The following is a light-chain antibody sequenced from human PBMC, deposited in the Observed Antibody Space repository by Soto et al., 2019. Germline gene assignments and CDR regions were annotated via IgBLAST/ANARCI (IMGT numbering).Light chain of an antibody. V-gene: IGKV3-15*01. J-gene: IGKJ1*01. CDR3: QQYNNWPPT. Sequence: EIVLPQSPGTLSLSPGERATLSCRASQTVSSNLAWYQQKPGQAPRLLIYGASTRATGIPARFSGSGSGTEFTLTISSLQSEDFAVYYCQQYNNWPPTFGQGTKVDI. CDR1: QTVSSN. CDR2: GAS.